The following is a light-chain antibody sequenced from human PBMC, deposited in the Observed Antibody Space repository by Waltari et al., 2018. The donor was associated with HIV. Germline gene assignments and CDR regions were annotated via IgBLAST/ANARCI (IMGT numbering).Light chain of an antibody. CDR3: VLFMGNGIWV. Sequence: QTVVTQEPSFSVSPGGTVTLTCGLSSGSVSTSYYPSWDQQTPGQAPPTLIYSTNTRSSGVPDRFSGSILGNKAALTITGAQADDESDYYCVLFMGNGIWVFGGGTKLTVL. V-gene: IGLV8-61*01. J-gene: IGLJ3*02. CDR2: STN. CDR1: SGSVSTSYY.